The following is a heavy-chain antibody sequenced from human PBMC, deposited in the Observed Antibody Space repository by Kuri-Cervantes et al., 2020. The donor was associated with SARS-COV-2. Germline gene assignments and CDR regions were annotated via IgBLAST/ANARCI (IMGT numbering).Heavy chain of an antibody. J-gene: IGHJ4*02. CDR2: SNAGNGNT. V-gene: IGHV1-3*02. Sequence: ASVKVSCKASGYTFTSYAMHWVRQAPGQRLEWMGWSNAGNGNTKYSQEFQGKVTITRDTSASTAYMELSSLRSEDTAVYYCARGPHYYGSGSYAPSDYWGQGTLVTVSS. D-gene: IGHD3-10*01. CDR1: GYTFTSYA. CDR3: ARGPHYYGSGSYAPSDY.